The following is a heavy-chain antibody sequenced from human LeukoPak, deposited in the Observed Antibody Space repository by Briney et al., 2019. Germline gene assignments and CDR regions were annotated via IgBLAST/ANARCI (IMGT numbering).Heavy chain of an antibody. V-gene: IGHV3-53*01. CDR3: ARHQATGGFWFDP. Sequence: GGSLRLSCAASGFTVSSNYMSWVRQAPGKGLEWVSVIYSGGGTYYADSVKGRFTISRDNSKNTLYLQMNSLRAEDTAVYYCARHQATGGFWFDPWGQGTLVTVSS. CDR2: IYSGGGT. J-gene: IGHJ5*02. CDR1: GFTVSSNY. D-gene: IGHD3-16*01.